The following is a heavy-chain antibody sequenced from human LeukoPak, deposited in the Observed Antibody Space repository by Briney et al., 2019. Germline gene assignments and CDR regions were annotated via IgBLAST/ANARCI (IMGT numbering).Heavy chain of an antibody. CDR3: ARIRAGRRDYFDY. CDR2: IKQDGSEK. D-gene: IGHD3-10*01. Sequence: PGGSLRLSCAASGFTFSSYWMSWVRQAPGKGLEWVANIKQDGSEKYYVDSVKGRFTISRDNAKNSLYLQMNSLRAEDTAVYYCARIRAGRRDYFDYWGQGTLVTVSS. V-gene: IGHV3-7*01. CDR1: GFTFSSYW. J-gene: IGHJ4*02.